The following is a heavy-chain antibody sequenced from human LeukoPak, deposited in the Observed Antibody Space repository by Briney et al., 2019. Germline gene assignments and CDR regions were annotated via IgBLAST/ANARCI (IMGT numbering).Heavy chain of an antibody. J-gene: IGHJ4*02. D-gene: IGHD2-8*01. CDR1: GYSISSGYY. Sequence: PSETLSLTCTVSGYSISSGYYWGWIRPPPGKGLEWIGSIYHSGSTYYNPSLKSRVTISVDTSKNQFSLKLSSVTAADTAVYYCASGTRDFDYWGQGTLVTVSS. V-gene: IGHV4-38-2*02. CDR2: IYHSGST. CDR3: ASGTRDFDY.